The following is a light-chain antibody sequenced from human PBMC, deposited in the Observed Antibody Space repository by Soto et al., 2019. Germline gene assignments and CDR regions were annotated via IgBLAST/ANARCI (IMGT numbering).Light chain of an antibody. CDR1: SSNIGSNT. J-gene: IGLJ2*01. CDR2: SND. Sequence: QSVLTQAPSASGTPGQRVTISCSGSSSNIGSNTVSWYQQVPGTAPKLLIYSNDQPPSGVPDRFSGSKSCTSASLAIGGLQSEDEADYYCAAWDVSLNSWVFGGGTQLTVL. CDR3: AAWDVSLNSWV. V-gene: IGLV1-44*01.